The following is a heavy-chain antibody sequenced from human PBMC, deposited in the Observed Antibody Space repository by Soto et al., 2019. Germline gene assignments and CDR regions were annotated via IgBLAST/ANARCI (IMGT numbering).Heavy chain of an antibody. CDR2: IKSKTDGGTT. J-gene: IGHJ4*02. D-gene: IGHD5-18*01. Sequence: GGSLRLSCAASGFTFSNAWMSWVRQAPGKGLEWVGRIKSKTDGGTTDYAAPVKGRFTISRDDSKNTLYLQMNSLKTEDTAVYYCTTGPPRWIQLWLPFDYWGQGTLVTVSS. CDR3: TTGPPRWIQLWLPFDY. V-gene: IGHV3-15*01. CDR1: GFTFSNAW.